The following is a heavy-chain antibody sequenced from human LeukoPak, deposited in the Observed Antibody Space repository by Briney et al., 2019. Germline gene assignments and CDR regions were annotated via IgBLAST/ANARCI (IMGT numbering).Heavy chain of an antibody. Sequence: SETLSLTCTVSGGSIISGTHLWGWIRQPPGAALEWIGSIYHSGSTYYSPSLKSRVTLSIDTSKNQFSLRLTSVTAADTAVFYCVGGGNSDSPEFDYWGQGTLVTVSS. CDR2: IYHSGST. J-gene: IGHJ4*02. CDR3: VGGGNSDSPEFDY. D-gene: IGHD4-23*01. CDR1: GGSIISGTHL. V-gene: IGHV4-39*07.